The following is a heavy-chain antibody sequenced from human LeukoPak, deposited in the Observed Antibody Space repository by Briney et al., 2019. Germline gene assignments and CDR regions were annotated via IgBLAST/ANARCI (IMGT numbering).Heavy chain of an antibody. CDR2: IYYSGST. D-gene: IGHD1-26*01. CDR3: ARGGTVRNGMDV. J-gene: IGHJ6*02. V-gene: IGHV4-59*01. CDR1: GGSISSYY. Sequence: SEALSLTCTVSGGSISSYYWSWIRQPPGKGLEWIGYIYYSGSTNYNPSLKSRVTISVDTSKNQFSLKLSSVTAADTAVYYCARGGTVRNGMDVWGQGTTVTVSS.